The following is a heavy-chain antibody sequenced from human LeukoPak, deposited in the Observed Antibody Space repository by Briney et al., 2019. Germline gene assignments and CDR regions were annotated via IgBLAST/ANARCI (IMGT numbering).Heavy chain of an antibody. Sequence: GGSLRLSCAASGFTFSSYWMHWVRQAPGKGLGWVSRINSDGSSTTYADSVKGRFTISKDNAKNTLYLQMNRLRAEDTAVYYCARDPAPSGWYDYWGQGTLVTVSA. CDR3: ARDPAPSGWYDY. D-gene: IGHD6-19*01. CDR2: INSDGSST. V-gene: IGHV3-74*01. J-gene: IGHJ4*02. CDR1: GFTFSSYW.